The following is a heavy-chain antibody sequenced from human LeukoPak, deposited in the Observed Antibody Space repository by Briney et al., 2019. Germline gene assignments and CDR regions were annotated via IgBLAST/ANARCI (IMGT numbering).Heavy chain of an antibody. CDR3: ARQKCTSASCLTKNAFDI. Sequence: PSETLSLTCAVYGGSFSGYYWSWIRQPPGKGLEWMGEINHSGSTNYNPSLESRVTISVDTSKNQFSLDLSSVTAADTAVYYCARQKCTSASCLTKNAFDIWGQGTMVTVSS. V-gene: IGHV4-34*01. D-gene: IGHD2-2*01. CDR1: GGSFSGYY. J-gene: IGHJ3*02. CDR2: INHSGST.